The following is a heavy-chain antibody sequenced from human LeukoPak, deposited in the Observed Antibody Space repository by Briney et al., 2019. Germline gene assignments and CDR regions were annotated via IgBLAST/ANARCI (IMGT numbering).Heavy chain of an antibody. D-gene: IGHD5-18*01. CDR2: INPNSGGT. J-gene: IGHJ4*02. Sequence: ASVKVSCKASKYTFSDYYIHWIRQAPGQGLEWMGRINPNSGGTNYAQKFQGRVTMARDTSISTAYMELSGLRSDDTAVYYCARGTTLVTNYFDYWGQGTLVTVSS. CDR1: KYTFSDYY. V-gene: IGHV1-2*06. CDR3: ARGTTLVTNYFDY.